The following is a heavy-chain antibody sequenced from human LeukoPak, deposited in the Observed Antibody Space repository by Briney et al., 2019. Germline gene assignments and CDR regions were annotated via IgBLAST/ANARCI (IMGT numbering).Heavy chain of an antibody. J-gene: IGHJ4*02. Sequence: PGGSLRLSCAASGFTFSSYWMYWVRQAPGKGLMWVSRITSDGSSTSYADSVKGRFTISRDNAKNTLYLQMNGLRAEDTAVYYCARGSAKGGRGLQWLVQGVNDYWGQGTLVTVSS. CDR3: ARGSAKGGRGLQWLVQGVNDY. V-gene: IGHV3-74*01. CDR2: ITSDGSST. D-gene: IGHD6-19*01. CDR1: GFTFSSYW.